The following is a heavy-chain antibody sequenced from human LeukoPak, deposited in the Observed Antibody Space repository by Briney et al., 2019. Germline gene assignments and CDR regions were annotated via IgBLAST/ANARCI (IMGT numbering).Heavy chain of an antibody. D-gene: IGHD5-18*01. V-gene: IGHV3-30-3*01. CDR1: GFTFSSYA. Sequence: GRSLRLSCAASGFTFSSYAMHWVRQAPGKGLEWVAVISYDGSNKYYADSVKGRFTISRDNSKNTLHLQMSSLRAEDTAVYYCARDSDTAMGTTLDYWGQGTLVTVSS. CDR2: ISYDGSNK. J-gene: IGHJ4*02. CDR3: ARDSDTAMGTTLDY.